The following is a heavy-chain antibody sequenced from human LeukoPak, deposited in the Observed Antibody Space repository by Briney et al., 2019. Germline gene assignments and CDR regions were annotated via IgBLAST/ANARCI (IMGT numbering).Heavy chain of an antibody. V-gene: IGHV1-69*13. Sequence: SVKVSCKASGGTFSSYAISWVRQAPGQGLEWMGGILPIFGTANYAQKFQGRVTITADESTSTAYMELSSLRSEDTAVYYCARSRVYCGGDCYRTFDYWGQGTLVTVSS. D-gene: IGHD2-21*01. CDR1: GGTFSSYA. CDR2: ILPIFGTA. J-gene: IGHJ4*02. CDR3: ARSRVYCGGDCYRTFDY.